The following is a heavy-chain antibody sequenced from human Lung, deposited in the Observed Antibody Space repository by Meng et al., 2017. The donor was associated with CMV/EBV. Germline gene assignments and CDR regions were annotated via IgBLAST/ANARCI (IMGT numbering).Heavy chain of an antibody. CDR3: ARDRVPEPPLEWPQLWGENF. J-gene: IGHJ4*02. CDR1: GFTFSSYT. Sequence: GGSLRLXCAASGFTFSSYTMNWVRQAPGKGPEWVSSISSSSGYIYYADSVKGRFTISRDNAKNSLFLQMRSLRAEDTAVYYCARDRVPEPPLEWPQLWGENFXGQGXLVTVSS. D-gene: IGHD3-3*01. CDR2: ISSSSGYI. V-gene: IGHV3-21*01.